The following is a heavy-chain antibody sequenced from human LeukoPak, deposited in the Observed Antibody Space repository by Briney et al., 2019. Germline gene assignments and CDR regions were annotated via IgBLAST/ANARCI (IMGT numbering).Heavy chain of an antibody. Sequence: GASVKVSCKASGYTFTSYGISWVRQAPGQGLEWMGTINPSGGSTSYARKFQGRVTMTRDTSTSTVYMELSSLRYEDTAVYYCARYWGVLPVHYFGYWGRGTLVTVSS. D-gene: IGHD3-10*01. CDR1: GYTFTSYG. V-gene: IGHV1-46*01. CDR3: ARYWGVLPVHYFGY. CDR2: INPSGGST. J-gene: IGHJ4*02.